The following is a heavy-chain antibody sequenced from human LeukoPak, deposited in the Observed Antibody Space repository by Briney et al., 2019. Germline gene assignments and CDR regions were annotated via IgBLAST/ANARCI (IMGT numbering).Heavy chain of an antibody. V-gene: IGHV3-30*18. CDR2: ISYDVSNK. J-gene: IGHJ4*02. Sequence: TGGSLRLSCAASGFTFSSYGMHWVRQAPGKGLEWVAVISYDVSNKYYADSVKGRFTISRDNSKNTLYLQMNSLRVEDTAVYYCAKDLTMYYDYGWGNYRYSGCDFWGQGTLATVSS. CDR1: GFTFSSYG. D-gene: IGHD3-16*02. CDR3: AKDLTMYYDYGWGNYRYSGCDF.